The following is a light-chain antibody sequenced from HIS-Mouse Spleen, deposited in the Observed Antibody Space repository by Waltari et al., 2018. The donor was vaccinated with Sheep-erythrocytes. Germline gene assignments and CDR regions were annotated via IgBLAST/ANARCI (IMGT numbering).Light chain of an antibody. V-gene: IGLV2-23*01. CDR3: CSYAGSSTPWV. J-gene: IGLJ3*02. CDR1: TSDVGSYNL. Sequence: QSALTQPASVSGSPGQSIPIPRTGTTSDVGSYNLVSWYQQHPGKAPKLMIYEGSKRPSGVSNRFSGSKSGNTASLTISGLQAEDEADYYCCSYAGSSTPWVFGGGTKLTVL. CDR2: EGS.